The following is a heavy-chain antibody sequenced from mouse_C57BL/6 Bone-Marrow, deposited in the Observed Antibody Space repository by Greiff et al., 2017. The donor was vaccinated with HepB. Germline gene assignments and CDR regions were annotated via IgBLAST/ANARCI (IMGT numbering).Heavy chain of an antibody. Sequence: EVQLQQSGPELVKPGASVKISCKASGYTFTDYYMNWVKQSHGKSLEWIGDINPNNGGTSYNQKFKGKATLTVDKSSSTAYMELRSLTSEDSAVYYCARDYYGSSSEDYWGQGTTLTVSS. D-gene: IGHD1-1*01. CDR1: GYTFTDYY. J-gene: IGHJ2*01. CDR3: ARDYYGSSSEDY. CDR2: INPNNGGT. V-gene: IGHV1-26*01.